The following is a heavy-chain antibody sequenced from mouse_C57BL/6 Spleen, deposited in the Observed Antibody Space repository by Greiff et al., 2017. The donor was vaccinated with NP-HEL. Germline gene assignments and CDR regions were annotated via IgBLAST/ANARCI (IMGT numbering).Heavy chain of an antibody. CDR2: IDPNSGGT. CDR3: ASGATTVVPGYYAMDY. D-gene: IGHD1-1*01. Sequence: VQLQQSGAELVKPGASVKLSCKASGYTFTSYWMHWVKQRPGRGLEWIGRIDPNSGGTKYNEKFKSKATLTVDKPSSTAYMQLSSLTSEDSAVYYCASGATTVVPGYYAMDYWGQGTSVTVSS. CDR1: GYTFTSYW. J-gene: IGHJ4*01. V-gene: IGHV1-72*01.